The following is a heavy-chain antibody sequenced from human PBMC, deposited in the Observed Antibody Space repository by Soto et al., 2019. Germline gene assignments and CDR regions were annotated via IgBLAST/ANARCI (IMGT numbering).Heavy chain of an antibody. CDR3: ARDMRKIEVVHKNWFDP. V-gene: IGHV1-18*01. J-gene: IGHJ5*02. D-gene: IGHD2-15*01. Sequence: QVQLVQSGAEVKKPGASVKVSCKASGYTFTSYGISWVRQAPGQGLEWMGWISAYNGNTNYAQKLQGRVTMTTDTSTSTAYRELRSLRSDDTAVYYGARDMRKIEVVHKNWFDPWGQGTLVTVSS. CDR2: ISAYNGNT. CDR1: GYTFTSYG.